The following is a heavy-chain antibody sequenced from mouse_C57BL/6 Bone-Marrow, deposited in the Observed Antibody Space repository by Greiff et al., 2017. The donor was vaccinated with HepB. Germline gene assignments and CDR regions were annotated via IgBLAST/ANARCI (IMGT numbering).Heavy chain of an antibody. J-gene: IGHJ3*01. D-gene: IGHD1-1*01. CDR2: IRNKVNGYTT. V-gene: IGHV7-4*01. Sequence: EVKLVDSGGGLVQPGSSLRLSCAASGFVFIDYSLSWVRQLPGKAPEWLALIRNKVNGYTTDYSASVKGRFTISRDNSQNILYLQMNTLRAEDSATYYCVKAVSSGSSYTWFAYWGQGTRVTVSA. CDR3: VKAVSSGSSYTWFAY. CDR1: GFVFIDYS.